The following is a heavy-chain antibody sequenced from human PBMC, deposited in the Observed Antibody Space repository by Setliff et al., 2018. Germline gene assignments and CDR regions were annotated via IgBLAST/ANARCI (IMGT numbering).Heavy chain of an antibody. CDR3: ARWTARAVDY. CDR2: ISSANNYL. CDR1: GFAFASHN. Sequence: GGSRRLSCAASGFAFASHNMLWVRQAPGKGLEWVAAISSANNYLVYADSVKGRFTISRDNAKNSVYLQMNSLRAEDTAIYYCARWTARAVDYWGQGTLVTVSS. D-gene: IGHD6-6*01. V-gene: IGHV3-21*04. J-gene: IGHJ4*02.